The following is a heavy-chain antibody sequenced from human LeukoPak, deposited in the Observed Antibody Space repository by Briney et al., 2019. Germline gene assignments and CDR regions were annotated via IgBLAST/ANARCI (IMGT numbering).Heavy chain of an antibody. V-gene: IGHV3-73*01. CDR3: TRHYSGSYRLFDY. CDR1: GFTFSGSA. D-gene: IGHD1-26*01. CDR2: IRSKANSYAT. Sequence: GGSLRLSCAASGFTFSGSAMHWVRQASGKGLEWVGRIRSKANSYATAYAASVKGRFTISRDDSKNTAYLQMNSLKTEDTAVYYCTRHYSGSYRLFDYWGQGILVTVSS. J-gene: IGHJ4*02.